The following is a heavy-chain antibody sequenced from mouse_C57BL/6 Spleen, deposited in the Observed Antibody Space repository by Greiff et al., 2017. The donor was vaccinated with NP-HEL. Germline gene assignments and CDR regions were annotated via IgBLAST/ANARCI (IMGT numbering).Heavy chain of an antibody. CDR3: ARSGSPSYFDS. J-gene: IGHJ2*01. D-gene: IGHD1-1*01. CDR1: GYTFTSYW. V-gene: IGHV1-69*01. Sequence: QVQLQQPGAELVMPGASVKLSCKASGYTFTSYWMHWVKQRPGQGLEWIGEIDPSDSYTNYNQKFKGKSTLTVDKSSSTAYMQLSSLTSEDSAVYYCARSGSPSYFDSWGQGTTLTVSS. CDR2: IDPSDSYT.